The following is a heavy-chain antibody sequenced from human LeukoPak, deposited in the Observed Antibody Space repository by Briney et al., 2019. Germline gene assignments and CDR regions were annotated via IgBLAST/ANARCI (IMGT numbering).Heavy chain of an antibody. J-gene: IGHJ4*02. D-gene: IGHD1/OR15-1a*01. V-gene: IGHV3-53*01. CDR2: IYSGGST. CDR3: AREGLTGTIDY. CDR1: GFTVSSNH. Sequence: PGGSLRLSCAASGFTVSSNHMSWVRQAPGKGLEWVSVIYSGGSTYYADSVKGRFTISRDNSKNTLYLQMNSLRAEDTAVYYCAREGLTGTIDYWGQGTLVTVSS.